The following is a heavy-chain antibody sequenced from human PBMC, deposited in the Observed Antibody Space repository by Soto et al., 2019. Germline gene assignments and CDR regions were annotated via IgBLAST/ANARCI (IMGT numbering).Heavy chain of an antibody. D-gene: IGHD2-15*01. CDR3: ARHTPAISISDH. Sequence: SETLSLTCTVSGGSISSSSYYWDWIRQPPVKGLEWIGSIYYSGSTYYNPSLKSRVTISVDTSKNQFSLKLSSVTAADTAVYYCARHTPAISISDHWGQGTLVTVSS. CDR1: GGSISSSSYY. CDR2: IYYSGST. J-gene: IGHJ4*02. V-gene: IGHV4-39*01.